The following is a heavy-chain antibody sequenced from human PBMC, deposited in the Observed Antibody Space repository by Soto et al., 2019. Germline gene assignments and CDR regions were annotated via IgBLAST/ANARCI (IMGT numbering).Heavy chain of an antibody. V-gene: IGHV1-69*06. D-gene: IGHD5-12*01. J-gene: IGHJ4*02. Sequence: VASVKVSCKASGGTFSSYAISWVRQAPGQGLEWMGGIIPIFGTANYAQKFQGRVTITADKSTSTAYMELSSLRSEDTAVYYCASGGASDIVATTYYYFDYWGQGTLVTVSS. CDR1: GGTFSSYA. CDR3: ASGGASDIVATTYYYFDY. CDR2: IIPIFGTA.